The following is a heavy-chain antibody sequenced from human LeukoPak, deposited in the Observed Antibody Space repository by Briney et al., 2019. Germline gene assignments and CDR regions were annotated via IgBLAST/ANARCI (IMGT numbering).Heavy chain of an antibody. V-gene: IGHV3-7*01. CDR1: GFTFSSYW. CDR2: IKQDGSEK. Sequence: PGGSLRLSCAASGFTFSSYWMSWVRQAPGKGLEWVANIKQDGSEKYYVDSVKGRFTISRDNAKSSLYLQMNSLRAEDTAVYYCARVPSKGYDSSGYYYAFDIWGQGTMVTVSS. CDR3: ARVPSKGYDSSGYYYAFDI. D-gene: IGHD3-22*01. J-gene: IGHJ3*02.